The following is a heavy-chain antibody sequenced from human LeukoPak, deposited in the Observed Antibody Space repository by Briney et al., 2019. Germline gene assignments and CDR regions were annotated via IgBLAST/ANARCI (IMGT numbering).Heavy chain of an antibody. CDR2: IYTSGST. Sequence: PSETLSLTCTVSGGSISSSSYYWSWIRQPAGKGLEWIGRIYTSGSTNYNPSLKSRVTMSVDTSKNQFSLKLSSVTAADTAVYYCARYGHSTLRTHWFDPWGQGTLVTVSS. D-gene: IGHD3-10*01. J-gene: IGHJ5*02. CDR1: GGSISSSSYY. CDR3: ARYGHSTLRTHWFDP. V-gene: IGHV4-61*02.